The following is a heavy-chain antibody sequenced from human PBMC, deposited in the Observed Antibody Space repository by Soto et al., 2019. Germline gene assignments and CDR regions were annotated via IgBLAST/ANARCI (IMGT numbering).Heavy chain of an antibody. J-gene: IGHJ4*02. V-gene: IGHV6-1*01. CDR1: GDSVSSNSAT. Sequence: QTLSLTCAMSGDSVSSNSATWNWIRQSPSRGLEWLGRTYYRSKWYYDYAVSVKSRVSIDPDTAKNQLSLQLKSVTPEDTAVYYCARALSGSYYIFDYWGQGTSVTVSS. CDR2: TYYRSKWYY. CDR3: ARALSGSYYIFDY. D-gene: IGHD3-10*01.